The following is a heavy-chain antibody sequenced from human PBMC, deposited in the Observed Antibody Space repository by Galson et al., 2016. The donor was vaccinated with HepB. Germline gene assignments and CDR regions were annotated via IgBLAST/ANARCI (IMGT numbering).Heavy chain of an antibody. Sequence: SLRLSCAASGFRFNDYAMHWVRQAPGKGLEWLSGIGWDSDRIAYADSVKGRFTISRDNGKNSLYLQMNSLRGEDSAVYYCAKDIGIADYGLHAWGQGTTVTVSS. CDR2: IGWDSDRI. D-gene: IGHD2/OR15-2a*01. J-gene: IGHJ6*02. CDR3: AKDIGIADYGLHA. V-gene: IGHV3-9*01. CDR1: GFRFNDYA.